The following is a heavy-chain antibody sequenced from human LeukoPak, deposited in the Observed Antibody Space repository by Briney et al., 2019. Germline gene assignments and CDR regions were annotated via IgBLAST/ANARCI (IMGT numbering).Heavy chain of an antibody. D-gene: IGHD2/OR15-2a*01. CDR3: ATWDPLLLPQDDY. CDR1: GFTFSSYE. J-gene: IGHJ4*02. CDR2: ISSSSSYI. Sequence: GGSLRLSCAGSGFTFSSYEMNWVRQAPGKGLEWVSSISSSSSYIYYADSVKGRFTISRDNAKNSLYLQMNSLRAEDTAVYYCATWDPLLLPQDDYWGQGTLVTVSS. V-gene: IGHV3-21*01.